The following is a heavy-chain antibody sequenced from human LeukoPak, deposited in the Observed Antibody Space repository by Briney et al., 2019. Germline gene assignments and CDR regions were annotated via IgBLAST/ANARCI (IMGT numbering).Heavy chain of an antibody. CDR2: INHSGST. CDR1: GGSFSGYY. Sequence: PSETLSLTCAVYGGSFSGYYWSWIRQPPGKGLEWIGEINHSGSTNYNPSLKSRVTISVDTSKNQFSLKLSSVTAADTAMYYCARLPQQLVRPKQKYYYYMDVWGKGTTVTVSS. J-gene: IGHJ6*03. CDR3: ARLPQQLVRPKQKYYYYMDV. D-gene: IGHD6-13*01. V-gene: IGHV4-34*01.